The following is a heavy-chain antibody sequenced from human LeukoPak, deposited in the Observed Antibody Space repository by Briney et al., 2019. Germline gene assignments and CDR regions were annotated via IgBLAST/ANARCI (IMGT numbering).Heavy chain of an antibody. J-gene: IGHJ4*02. CDR3: TRDRFGELLIDY. V-gene: IGHV3-49*04. Sequence: GGSLRLSCTASGFTFGDYAMSWVRQAPGKGLEWVGFIRSKAYGGTTEYAASVKGRFTISRDDSKSIAYLQMNSLKTEDTAVYYCTRDRFGELLIDYWGQGTLVTVSS. CDR2: IRSKAYGGTT. D-gene: IGHD3-10*01. CDR1: GFTFGDYA.